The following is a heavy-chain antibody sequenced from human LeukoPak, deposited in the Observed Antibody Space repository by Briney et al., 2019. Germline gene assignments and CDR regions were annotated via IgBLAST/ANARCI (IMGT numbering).Heavy chain of an antibody. CDR2: IYPCDSDT. D-gene: IGHD2-21*02. Sequence: GSLQIPWKVSGSSFTNYWIGWVCQMPRRGLEWMGVIYPCDSDTRYSPSFQGQVTSSADKSISTASLQWRWLQPSGTAIFYCARRESDVEFFDYWGQGTLVTVSS. CDR3: ARRESDVEFFDY. CDR1: GSSFTNYW. V-gene: IGHV5-51*01. J-gene: IGHJ4*02.